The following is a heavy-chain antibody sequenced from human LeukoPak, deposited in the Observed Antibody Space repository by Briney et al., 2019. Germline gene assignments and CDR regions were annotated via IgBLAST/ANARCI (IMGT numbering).Heavy chain of an antibody. D-gene: IGHD5-18*01. CDR2: IYYSGST. CDR1: GGSISSSSYY. CDR3: ARVAGGDTDAFDI. Sequence: SETLSLTCTVSGGSISSSSYYWGWIRQPPGKGLEWIGSIYYSGSTYYNPSLKSRVTISVDTSKIQFSLKLSSVTAADTAVYYCARVAGGDTDAFDIWGQGTMVTVSS. J-gene: IGHJ3*02. V-gene: IGHV4-39*07.